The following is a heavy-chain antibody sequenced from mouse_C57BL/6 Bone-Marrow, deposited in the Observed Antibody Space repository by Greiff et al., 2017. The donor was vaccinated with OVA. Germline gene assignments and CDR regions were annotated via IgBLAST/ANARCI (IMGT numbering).Heavy chain of an antibody. CDR1: GYSITSGYY. D-gene: IGHD1-1*01. V-gene: IGHV3-6*01. CDR3: ARGATVVATTDWYFDV. CDR2: ISYDGSN. J-gene: IGHJ1*03. Sequence: EVKLQESGPGLVKPSQSLSLTCSVTGYSITSGYYWNWIRQFPGNKLEWMGYISYDGSNNYNPSLKNRISITRDTSKNQFFLKLNSVTTEDTATYYCARGATVVATTDWYFDVWGTGTTVTVSS.